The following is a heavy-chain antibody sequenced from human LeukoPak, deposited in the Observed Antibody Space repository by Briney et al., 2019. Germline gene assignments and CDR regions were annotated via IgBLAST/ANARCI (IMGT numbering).Heavy chain of an antibody. V-gene: IGHV3-23*01. CDR3: AKVIRPGLFYGDYSCDP. Sequence: GGSLRLSCAASGFTFSSYAMSWVRQAPGKGLEWVSAISGSGGSTYYADSVKGRFTISRDNSKNTLYLQMNSLRAEDTAVYYCAKVIRPGLFYGDYSCDPWGQGTLVTVSS. J-gene: IGHJ5*02. D-gene: IGHD4-17*01. CDR1: GFTFSSYA. CDR2: ISGSGGST.